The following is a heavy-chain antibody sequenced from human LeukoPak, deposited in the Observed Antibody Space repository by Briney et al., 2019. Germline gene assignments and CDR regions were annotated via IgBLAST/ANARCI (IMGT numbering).Heavy chain of an antibody. J-gene: IGHJ4*02. CDR3: ASRPRADMGPLDY. V-gene: IGHV3-23*01. CDR1: GFTFSSYG. CDR2: ITGDGTRT. Sequence: SGGSLRLSCAASGFTFSSYGMHWVRQAPGKGLEWVASITGDGTRTYYTDSVKGRFTISRDNSKNTLYLQMNSLRADETAIYYCASRPRADMGPLDYWGQGTLVTIST. D-gene: IGHD1-14*01.